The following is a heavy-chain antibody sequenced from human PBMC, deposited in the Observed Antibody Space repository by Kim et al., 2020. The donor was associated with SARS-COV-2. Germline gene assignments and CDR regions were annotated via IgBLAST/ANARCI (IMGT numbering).Heavy chain of an antibody. D-gene: IGHD4-17*01. Sequence: GGSLRLSCAASGFTFSDFYMSWIRQAPGKGLEWVSYISSTGSTSYYAESVKGRLTISRDNARNSLYLQMNGLRAEDTAIYFCARANYGGTEEYYLDPWGQGTLVTVSS. J-gene: IGHJ5*02. CDR2: ISSTGSTS. CDR3: ARANYGGTEEYYLDP. CDR1: GFTFSDFY. V-gene: IGHV3-11*04.